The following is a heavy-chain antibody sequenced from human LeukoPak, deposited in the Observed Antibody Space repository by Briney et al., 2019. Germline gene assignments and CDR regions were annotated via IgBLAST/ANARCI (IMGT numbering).Heavy chain of an antibody. CDR3: ARDNSVRDAAWWFNP. Sequence: ASVKVSCKASGYTFTNYYMHWVRQAPGEGLEWMGVISPSGGSTSCAQKFQGRVTLTRDMSTGTDYLELSSLRSEDTAVYYCARDNSVRDAAWWFNPWGQGTLVTVSS. CDR1: GYTFTNYY. D-gene: IGHD5-24*01. V-gene: IGHV1-46*01. J-gene: IGHJ5*02. CDR2: ISPSGGST.